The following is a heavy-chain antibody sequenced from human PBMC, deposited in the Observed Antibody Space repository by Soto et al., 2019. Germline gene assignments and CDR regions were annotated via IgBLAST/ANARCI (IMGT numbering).Heavy chain of an antibody. CDR2: INYNGMF. CDR1: GGSINTDAHY. V-gene: IGHV4-39*01. D-gene: IGHD4-17*01. J-gene: IGHJ4*02. CDR3: ARHLGNYGDWAFDY. Sequence: SETLSLTCTVSGGSINTDAHYWGWIRQPPRKGLEWISSINYNGMFYYKPPLKSRVTLSLDTSRNQFSLTLISVTATVTAIYYCARHLGNYGDWAFDYWGQGTLVTVSS.